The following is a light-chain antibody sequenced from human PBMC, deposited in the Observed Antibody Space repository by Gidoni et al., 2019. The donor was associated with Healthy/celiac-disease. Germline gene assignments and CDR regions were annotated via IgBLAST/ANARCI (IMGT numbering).Light chain of an antibody. V-gene: IGKV3-11*01. CDR2: VAS. CDR1: QSVSSY. CDR3: QQRSNWPPPYT. Sequence: EIVLTPSHATLSLSPGERATLSCRASQSVSSYFAWYQQKPGQAPRLLIYVASNSATGIPARFSGSGSGTDFTLTISSLEPEDFAVYDCQQRSNWPPPYTFGQGTKLEIK. J-gene: IGKJ2*01.